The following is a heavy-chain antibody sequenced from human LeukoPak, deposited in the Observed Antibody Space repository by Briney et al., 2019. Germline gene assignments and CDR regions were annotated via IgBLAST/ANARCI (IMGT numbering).Heavy chain of an antibody. V-gene: IGHV3-49*04. J-gene: IGHJ4*02. CDR1: GFTFGDYA. CDR3: ARANCVNGVCYHFDY. CDR2: IRKKGYGLPT. D-gene: IGHD2-8*01. Sequence: GGSLRLSCTASGFTFGDYAMTWVRQAPGRGGEWVGIIRKKGYGLPTEYAASVKGRSTLSRDDSNSIAYQQMNSLKAEATAVYYCARANCVNGVCYHFDYWGQGTLVTVSS.